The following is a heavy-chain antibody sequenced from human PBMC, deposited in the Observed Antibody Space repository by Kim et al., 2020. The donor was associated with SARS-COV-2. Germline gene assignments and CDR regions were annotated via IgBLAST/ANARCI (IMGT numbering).Heavy chain of an antibody. CDR1: GYSFTSYW. V-gene: IGHV5-51*01. J-gene: IGHJ6*03. CDR2: IYPDDSDT. CDR3: ARHPRLEQHSHWINYYYYFMDV. D-gene: IGHD4-4*01. Sequence: GESLKISCQGSGYSFTSYWIGWVRQMPGKGLEWMGIIYPDDSDTRYSPSFQGQVTISADKSISTAYLQWSSLKASDTAMYYGARHPRLEQHSHWINYYYYFMDVWGKGTTVTVSS.